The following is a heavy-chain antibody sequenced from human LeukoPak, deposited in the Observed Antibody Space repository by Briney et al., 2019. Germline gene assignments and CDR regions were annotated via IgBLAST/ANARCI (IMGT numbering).Heavy chain of an antibody. CDR2: INRDGGQR. D-gene: IGHD3-22*01. CDR1: GFTLSGYW. J-gene: IGHJ3*02. CDR3: ARDISPDDYFDSHKCHYDAVDI. V-gene: IGHV3-7*04. Sequence: GGSLRLSCAASGFTLSGYWMTWVRQGPGKGLEWVANINRDGGQRSYVDSVKGRFAISRDNAKNSLHLQMSSLKTEDTAVYYCARDISPDDYFDSHKCHYDAVDIWGQGTLVTVSS.